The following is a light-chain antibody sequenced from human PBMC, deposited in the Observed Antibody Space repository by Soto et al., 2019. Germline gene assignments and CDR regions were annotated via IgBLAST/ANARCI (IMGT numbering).Light chain of an antibody. CDR1: SGYSNYK. J-gene: IGLJ3*02. CDR2: VGPGGVVG. V-gene: IGLV9-49*01. Sequence: QAVVTQPPSASASLGASVTLTCTLSSGYSNYKVDWYQQRPGEGPCFVMRVGPGGVVGSKGDGIPDRFSVLGSGLNRYLTIKNIHEEDESDYHCGTDHGSGSKFVRVFGGGTKLTVL. CDR3: GTDHGSGSKFVRV.